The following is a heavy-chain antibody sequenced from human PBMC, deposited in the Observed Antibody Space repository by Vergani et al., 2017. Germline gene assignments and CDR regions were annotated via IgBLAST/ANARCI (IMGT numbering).Heavy chain of an antibody. CDR2: IYSSGST. CDR3: GRVDTQVPATSHFYYMDV. V-gene: IGHV4-61*02. J-gene: IGHJ6*03. CDR1: GGSISSGSYY. Sequence: QVQLQESGPGLVKSSQTLSLTCTVSGGSISSGSYYWNWIRQPAGKGLEWIGRIYSSGSTNYNPSLESRVTISVDTSKNQFSLKLRSVTAADTAVYYCGRVDTQVPATSHFYYMDVWGKGTTVVVSS. D-gene: IGHD6-25*01.